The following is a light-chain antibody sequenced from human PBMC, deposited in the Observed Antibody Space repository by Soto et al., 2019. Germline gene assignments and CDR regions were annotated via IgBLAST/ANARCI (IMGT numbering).Light chain of an antibody. CDR3: QQRSNRPFT. CDR2: DAS. CDR1: QSVSSY. J-gene: IGKJ5*01. Sequence: MTQSASALSEYPGERATLFNGASQSVSSYLAWYQQKPGQAPRLLIYDASNRATGIPARFSGSGSGTDFTLTISSLEPEDFAVYYCQQRSNRPFTFGQGTRLEIK. V-gene: IGKV3-11*01.